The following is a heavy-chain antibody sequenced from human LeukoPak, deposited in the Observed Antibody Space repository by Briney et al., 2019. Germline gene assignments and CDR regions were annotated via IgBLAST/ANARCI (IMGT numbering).Heavy chain of an antibody. CDR2: ISSDGGYI. CDR3: ARGNAPLPFDY. D-gene: IGHD2-2*01. V-gene: IGHV3-21*01. Sequence: GGSLRLSCAESGFIFSTYSMHWVRQAPGKGLEWVSSISSDGGYIYYADSVKGRFTISRDNAKDSLYLQMNSLRAEDTAVYHCARGNAPLPFDYWGQGTLVTVSS. CDR1: GFIFSTYS. J-gene: IGHJ4*02.